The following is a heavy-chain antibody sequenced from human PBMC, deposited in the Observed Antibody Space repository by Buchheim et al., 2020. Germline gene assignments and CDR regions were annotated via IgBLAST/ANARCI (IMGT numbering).Heavy chain of an antibody. CDR2: ISGSGGST. V-gene: IGHV3-23*01. Sequence: EVQLLESGGGLVQPGGSLRLSCAASGFTFSSYAMSWVRQAPGKGLEWVSAISGSGGSTYYADSVKGRFTISRDNSKKTLYLQMNSLRAEDTAVYYCANTGFYYDSSGYPSVFGRYHFQKRYGMDVWGQGTT. J-gene: IGHJ6*02. D-gene: IGHD3-22*01. CDR1: GFTFSSYA. CDR3: ANTGFYYDSSGYPSVFGRYHFQKRYGMDV.